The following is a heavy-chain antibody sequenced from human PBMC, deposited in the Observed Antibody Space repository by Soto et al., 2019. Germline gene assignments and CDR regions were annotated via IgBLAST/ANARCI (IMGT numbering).Heavy chain of an antibody. Sequence: GGSLRLSCAASGFTASSNYMSWVRQAPGKGLEWVSVIYSGGSTYYADSVKGRFTISRDNSKNTLYLQMNSLRAEDTAVYYCARDDYGDYGGSAFDIWGQGTMVTVSS. CDR1: GFTASSNY. J-gene: IGHJ3*02. CDR3: ARDDYGDYGGSAFDI. CDR2: IYSGGST. D-gene: IGHD4-17*01. V-gene: IGHV3-66*01.